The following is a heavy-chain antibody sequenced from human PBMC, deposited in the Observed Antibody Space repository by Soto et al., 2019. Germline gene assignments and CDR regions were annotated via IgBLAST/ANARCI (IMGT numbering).Heavy chain of an antibody. CDR3: ARDLWGSWTVDY. Sequence: QVQLVQSGAEVKEPGASVRVSCKASGYTFQNYHMHWVRQAPGQGLEWMGIIHPSGETTTYAQKFQGRLAMTRDTSMTTAYMELSSLTSEDTAVYYCARDLWGSWTVDYWGQGTLVTVSS. CDR1: GYTFQNYH. J-gene: IGHJ4*02. V-gene: IGHV1-46*02. CDR2: IHPSGETT. D-gene: IGHD3-16*01.